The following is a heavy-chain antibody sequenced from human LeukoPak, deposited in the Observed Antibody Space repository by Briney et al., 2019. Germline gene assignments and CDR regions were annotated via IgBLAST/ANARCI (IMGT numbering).Heavy chain of an antibody. V-gene: IGHV4-39*01. CDR3: ARHHRSGYYEVDY. J-gene: IGHJ4*02. D-gene: IGHD6-25*01. CDR1: GGSISSSDYY. CDR2: IYYSGST. Sequence: SETRSLTCTVSGGSISSSDYYWGWIRQPPGRRLEWIGTIYYSGSTSYNPSLKGRVTMSVDTSKNQFSLKLSYVTAADTAVYYCARHHRSGYYEVDYWGQGTLVTVSS.